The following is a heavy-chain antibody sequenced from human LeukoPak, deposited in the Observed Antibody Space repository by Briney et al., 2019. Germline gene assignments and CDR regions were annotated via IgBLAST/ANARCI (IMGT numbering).Heavy chain of an antibody. V-gene: IGHV3-30*04. CDR3: ARGGGYEPFDS. J-gene: IGHJ4*02. Sequence: GGSLRLSCAASGFTFGIYAMNWVRQAPGKGLEWVAVISYDGSNKYYADSVKGRFTISRDNSKNTLYLQMNSLRTEDTAVYYCARGGGYEPFDSWGQGTLVTVSS. CDR2: ISYDGSNK. CDR1: GFTFGIYA. D-gene: IGHD3-16*01.